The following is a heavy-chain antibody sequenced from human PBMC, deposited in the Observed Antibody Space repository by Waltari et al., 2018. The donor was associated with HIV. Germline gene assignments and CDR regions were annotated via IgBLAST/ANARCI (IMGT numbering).Heavy chain of an antibody. Sequence: QVQLQQWGAGLLKPSETLSLTCAVYGGSFSGYYWSWIRQPPGKGLEWIGESNHSGSTNYNPSLKSRVTISVDTSKNQFSLKLSSVTAADTAVYYCARGKVGVVVTATLYWYFDLWGRGTLVTVSS. J-gene: IGHJ2*01. CDR2: SNHSGST. V-gene: IGHV4-34*01. CDR3: ARGKVGVVVTATLYWYFDL. D-gene: IGHD2-21*02. CDR1: GGSFSGYY.